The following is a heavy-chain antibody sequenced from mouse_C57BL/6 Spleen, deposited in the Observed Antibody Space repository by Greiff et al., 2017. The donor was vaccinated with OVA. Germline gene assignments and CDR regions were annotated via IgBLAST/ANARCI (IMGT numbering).Heavy chain of an antibody. CDR3: ARGYYDYEAFDY. J-gene: IGHJ2*01. Sequence: LQESGPELVKPGASVKISCKASGYAFSSSWMNWVKQRPGKGLEWIGRIYPGDGDTNYNGKFKGKTTLTADKSSSTAYMQLSSLTSEDSAVYFCARGYYDYEAFDYWGQGTTLTVSS. CDR1: GYAFSSSW. CDR2: IYPGDGDT. V-gene: IGHV1-82*01. D-gene: IGHD2-4*01.